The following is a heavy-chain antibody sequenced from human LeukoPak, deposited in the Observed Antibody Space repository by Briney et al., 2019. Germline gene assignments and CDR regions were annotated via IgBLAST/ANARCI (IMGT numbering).Heavy chain of an antibody. CDR2: IRYDGSNK. J-gene: IGHJ4*02. D-gene: IGHD6-19*01. Sequence: GGSLRLSCAASGFTFSSYGMHWVRQAPGKGLEWVAFIRYDGSNKYYADSVKGRFTISRDNSKNTLYLQMNSLRAEDTAVYYCAKDLWVTGYSSGWFDYWGQGTLVTVSS. V-gene: IGHV3-30*02. CDR3: AKDLWVTGYSSGWFDY. CDR1: GFTFSSYG.